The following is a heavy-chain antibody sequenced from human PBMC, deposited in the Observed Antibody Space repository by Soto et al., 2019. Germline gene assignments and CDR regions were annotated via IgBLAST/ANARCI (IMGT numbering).Heavy chain of an antibody. Sequence: SETLSLTCSVSGGSISNFFRSWLRQPAGKGLEWNGRIYRSGTTIYNPSLKSRVTMSVDTFKNQFSLKLTSVTAADTALSYCARTLKGYCGGGTCHWFDYWGQGGLV. CDR2: IYRSGTT. CDR1: GGSISNFF. V-gene: IGHV4-4*07. D-gene: IGHD2-15*01. CDR3: ARTLKGYCGGGTCHWFDY. J-gene: IGHJ4*02.